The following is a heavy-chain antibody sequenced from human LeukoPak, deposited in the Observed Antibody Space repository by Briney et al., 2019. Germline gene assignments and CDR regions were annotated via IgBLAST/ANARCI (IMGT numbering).Heavy chain of an antibody. CDR1: GYTFTGYY. D-gene: IGHD6-13*01. V-gene: IGHV1-2*02. Sequence: ASVKVSCKASGYTFTGYYMHWVRQAPGQGLEWMGWINSNSGGTNYAQKFQGRVTMTRDTSISTAYMELSRLRSDDTAVYYCARDHMAAAGTDLVYYYYYMDGWGKGTTVTISS. CDR2: INSNSGGT. CDR3: ARDHMAAAGTDLVYYYYYMDG. J-gene: IGHJ6*03.